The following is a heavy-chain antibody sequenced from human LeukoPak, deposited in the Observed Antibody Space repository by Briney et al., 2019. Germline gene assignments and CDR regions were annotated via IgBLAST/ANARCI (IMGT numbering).Heavy chain of an antibody. J-gene: IGHJ4*02. CDR3: ASVSSGYYFDY. CDR2: ISSSSSYT. CDR1: GFTFSDYY. D-gene: IGHD3-22*01. Sequence: PGGSLRLSCAASGFTFSDYYMSWIRQAPGKGLEWVSYISSSSSYTNYADSVKGQFTVSRDNAKNSLYLQMNSLRAEDTAVYYCASVSSGYYFDYWGQGTLVTVSS. V-gene: IGHV3-11*03.